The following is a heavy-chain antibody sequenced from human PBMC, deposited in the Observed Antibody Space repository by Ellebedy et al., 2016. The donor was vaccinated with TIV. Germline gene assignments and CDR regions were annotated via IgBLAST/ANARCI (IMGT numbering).Heavy chain of an antibody. V-gene: IGHV3-23*01. D-gene: IGHD2-15*01. CDR3: AKARGGSCYSA. CDR1: GFTFSSYA. Sequence: GGSLRLSXAASGFTFSSYAMSWVRQAPGKGLEWVSAISGSGGSTYYADSVKGRFTISRDNSKNTLYLQMNSLRAEDTAVYYCAKARGGSCYSAWGQGTLVTVSS. CDR2: ISGSGGST. J-gene: IGHJ5*02.